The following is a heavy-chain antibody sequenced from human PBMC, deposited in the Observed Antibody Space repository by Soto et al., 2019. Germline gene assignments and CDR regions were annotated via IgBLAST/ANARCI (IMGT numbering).Heavy chain of an antibody. CDR1: GFKFGNYA. D-gene: IGHD3-16*01. V-gene: IGHV3-23*01. CDR3: AKDRRAGGNSAFYFDF. J-gene: IGHJ4*02. CDR2: ISATGGGT. Sequence: GGSLRLSCAASGFKFGNYAMSWVRQSPGKGLEWVSLISATGGGTYYADSVKGRFTISRDNSHNTLYLQVHSLTAEDTAVYYCAKDRRAGGNSAFYFDFWGQGAQVTVSS.